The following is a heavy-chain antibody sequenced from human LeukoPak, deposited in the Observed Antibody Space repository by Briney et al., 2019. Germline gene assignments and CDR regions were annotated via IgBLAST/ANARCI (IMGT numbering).Heavy chain of an antibody. CDR3: ARVGGNRDYFDY. D-gene: IGHD4-23*01. V-gene: IGHV1-69*13. CDR2: IIPIIGTA. J-gene: IGHJ4*02. CDR1: GGTFSSYA. Sequence: AVKVSCKASGGTFSSYAISWVRQPPGQGLEWMGGIIPIIGTANYAQTFQGRVTITADESTSTAYMELSSLRSEDTAVYYCARVGGNRDYFDYWGQGTPGTVSS.